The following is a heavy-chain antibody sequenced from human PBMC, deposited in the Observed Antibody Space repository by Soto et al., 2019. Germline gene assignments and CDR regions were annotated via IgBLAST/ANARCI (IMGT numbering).Heavy chain of an antibody. CDR3: ARDRPSPYCSSTSCSSYFDY. J-gene: IGHJ4*02. D-gene: IGHD2-2*01. CDR2: ISYDGSNK. CDR1: GFTFSTYA. Sequence: GGSLRLSCAASGFTFSTYAMQWVRQAPGKGLEWVAVISYDGSNKYYADSVKGRFTISRDNSKNTLYLQMNSLRAEDTAVYYCARDRPSPYCSSTSCSSYFDYWGQGTLVTVSS. V-gene: IGHV3-30-3*01.